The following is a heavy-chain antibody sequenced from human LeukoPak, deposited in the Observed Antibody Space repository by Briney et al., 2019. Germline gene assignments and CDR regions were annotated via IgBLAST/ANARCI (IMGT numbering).Heavy chain of an antibody. D-gene: IGHD1-26*01. V-gene: IGHV4-39*01. Sequence: PSETLSLTCTVSGGSISSSSYYWGWIRQPPGKGLEWIRSIYYSGSTYYNPSLKSRVTIYVDTSKNQFSLKLSSVTAADTAVYYCARPSGSYTFDIWGQGTMVTVSS. CDR2: IYYSGST. CDR3: ARPSGSYTFDI. J-gene: IGHJ3*02. CDR1: GGSISSSSYY.